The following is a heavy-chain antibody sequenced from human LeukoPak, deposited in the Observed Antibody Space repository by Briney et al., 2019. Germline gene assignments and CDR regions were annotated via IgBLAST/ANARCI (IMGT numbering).Heavy chain of an antibody. J-gene: IGHJ4*02. V-gene: IGHV3-48*01. CDR2: ISSSSSTI. D-gene: IGHD3-22*01. CDR3: ARGAYYYED. Sequence: GGSLRLSCVASGFAVGSNYMSWVRQAPGKGLEWVSYISSSSSTIYYADSVKGRFTISRDNAKNSLYLQMNSLRAEDTAVYYCARGAYYYEDWGQGTLVTVSS. CDR1: GFAVGSNY.